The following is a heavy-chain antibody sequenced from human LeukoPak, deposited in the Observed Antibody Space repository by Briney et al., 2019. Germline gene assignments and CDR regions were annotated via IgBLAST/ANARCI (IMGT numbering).Heavy chain of an antibody. D-gene: IGHD3-10*01. CDR3: ARGSYGSGSYAAVAFDY. CDR2: MNPNSGNT. J-gene: IGHJ4*02. V-gene: IGHV1-8*03. Sequence: GASVKVSCKASGYTFTSYDINWVRQATGQGLEWMGWMNPNSGNTGYAQKFQGRVTITRNTSISTAYMELSSLRSEDTAVYYCARGSYGSGSYAAVAFDYWGQGTLVTVSS. CDR1: GYTFTSYD.